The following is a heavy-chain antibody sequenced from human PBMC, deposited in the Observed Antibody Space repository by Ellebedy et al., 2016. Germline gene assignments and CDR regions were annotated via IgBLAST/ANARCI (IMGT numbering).Heavy chain of an antibody. D-gene: IGHD3-10*01. CDR2: VLHTGST. Sequence: GSLRLXCTVSGYSINSGYNCAWIRLSPGKGLEWIGTVLHTGSTFYNASLQSRITISVDTSKNQFSLRLTSVTAADTAIYYCARYKPDRGDFDPWGQGTLVSVSS. V-gene: IGHV4-38-2*02. CDR3: ARYKPDRGDFDP. J-gene: IGHJ5*02. CDR1: GYSINSGYN.